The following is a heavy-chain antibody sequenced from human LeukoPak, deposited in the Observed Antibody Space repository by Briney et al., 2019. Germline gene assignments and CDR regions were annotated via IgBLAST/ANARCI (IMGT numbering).Heavy chain of an antibody. V-gene: IGHV4-34*01. D-gene: IGHD1-26*01. CDR2: INHSGST. CDR1: GGSFSGYY. CDR3: ARATTRVGATEFDY. Sequence: PSETLSLTCAVYGGSFSGYYWSWIRHPPGKGLEWIGEINHSGSTNYNPSLKSRVTISVDTSKNQFSLKLSSVTAADTAVYYCARATTRVGATEFDYWGQGTLVTVSS. J-gene: IGHJ4*02.